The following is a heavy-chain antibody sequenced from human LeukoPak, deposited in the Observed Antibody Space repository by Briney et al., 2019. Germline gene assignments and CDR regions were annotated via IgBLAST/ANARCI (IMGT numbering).Heavy chain of an antibody. V-gene: IGHV3-30-3*01. D-gene: IGHD2-2*01. CDR1: GFTFSRYA. J-gene: IGHJ6*02. CDR3: ARGGYCSSTSCSGGMDV. Sequence: GGSLRLSCAASGFTFSRYALHWVRQAPGKGLEWMTIISYDGGEKYYADSVKGRFTISRDNSKNTLYLQMNSLRAEDTAVYYCARGGYCSSTSCSGGMDVWGQGTTVTVSS. CDR2: ISYDGGEK.